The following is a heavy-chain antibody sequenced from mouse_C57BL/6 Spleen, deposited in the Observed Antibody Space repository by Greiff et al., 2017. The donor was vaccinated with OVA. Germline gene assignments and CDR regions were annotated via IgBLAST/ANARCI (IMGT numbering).Heavy chain of an antibody. J-gene: IGHJ2*01. CDR2: ISDGGSYT. Sequence: EVKLVESGGGLVKPGGSLKLSCAASGFTFSSYAMSWVRQTPEKRLEWVATISDGGSYTYYPDNVKGRFTISRDNAKNNLYLQMSHLKSEDTAMYYCTRDENETKDLDYWGQGTTLTVSS. CDR1: GFTFSSYA. V-gene: IGHV5-4*01. CDR3: TRDENETKDLDY.